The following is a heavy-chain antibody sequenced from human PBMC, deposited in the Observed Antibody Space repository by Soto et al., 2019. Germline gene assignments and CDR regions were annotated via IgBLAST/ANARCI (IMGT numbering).Heavy chain of an antibody. CDR3: AKDPIASVSGWTPWFDY. CDR1: GFTFSSYG. J-gene: IGHJ4*02. Sequence: PGGSLRLSCAASGFTFSSYGMHWVRQAPGKGLEWVAVISYDGSNKYYADSVKGRFTISRDNSKNTLYLQMNSLRAEDTAVYYCAKDPIASVSGWTPWFDYWGQGTLVTVSS. V-gene: IGHV3-30*18. CDR2: ISYDGSNK. D-gene: IGHD6-19*01.